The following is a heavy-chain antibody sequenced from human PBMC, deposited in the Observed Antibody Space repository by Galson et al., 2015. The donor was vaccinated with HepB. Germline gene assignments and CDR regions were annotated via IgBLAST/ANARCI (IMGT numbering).Heavy chain of an antibody. D-gene: IGHD2-2*01. CDR1: GFTFSNFG. V-gene: IGHV3-30*03. Sequence: SLRLSCAASGFTFSNFGIHWVRQAPGKGLEWVAVISYDGSNKYYADSVKGRFTISRDNSKNTLYLQMNSLRAEDTAVYYCRTHIVVVPAAKGDYWGQGTLVTVSS. CDR3: RTHIVVVPAAKGDY. J-gene: IGHJ4*02. CDR2: ISYDGSNK.